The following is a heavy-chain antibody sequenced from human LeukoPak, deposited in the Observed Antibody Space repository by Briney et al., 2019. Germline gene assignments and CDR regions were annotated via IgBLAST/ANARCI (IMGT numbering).Heavy chain of an antibody. Sequence: SETLSLTCTVSGGSISSSSYYWGWIRQPPGKGLEWIGSIYYSGSTYYNPSLNSRVTISVDTSKNQFSLKLSSVTAADTAVYYCARTPYYDYVRGSYRYELYYFDYWGQGTLVTVSS. J-gene: IGHJ4*02. CDR3: ARTPYYDYVRGSYRYELYYFDY. CDR2: IYYSGST. D-gene: IGHD3-16*02. V-gene: IGHV4-39*01. CDR1: GGSISSSSYY.